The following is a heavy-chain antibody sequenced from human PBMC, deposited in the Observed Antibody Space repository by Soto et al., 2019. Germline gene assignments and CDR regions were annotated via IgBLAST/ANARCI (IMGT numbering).Heavy chain of an antibody. D-gene: IGHD4-17*01. V-gene: IGHV3-48*02. Sequence: EVQLVESGGGLVQPGGSLRLSCVASGFTFSSYSMNWVRQAPGKGLEWVSYISSSSSTIYYADSVKGRFTISRDNAKNSLYLQMNSLRDEDTAVYYCAREDGDPTGYYFDYWGQGTLVTVSS. CDR3: AREDGDPTGYYFDY. CDR1: GFTFSSYS. J-gene: IGHJ4*02. CDR2: ISSSSSTI.